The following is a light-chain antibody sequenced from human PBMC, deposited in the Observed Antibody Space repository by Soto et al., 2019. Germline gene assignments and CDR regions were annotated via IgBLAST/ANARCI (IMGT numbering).Light chain of an antibody. CDR2: DVS. V-gene: IGLV2-14*01. Sequence: QSVLTQPASVSGSPGQSITISCTGTSSDVGGYNYVSWYQQHPGKAPKLMIYDVSNRPSGVSNRFSGSKSGNTASLTISGLQAVDEADYYCSSYTSSSTGVFGTGTKVTV. CDR3: SSYTSSSTGV. J-gene: IGLJ1*01. CDR1: SSDVGGYNY.